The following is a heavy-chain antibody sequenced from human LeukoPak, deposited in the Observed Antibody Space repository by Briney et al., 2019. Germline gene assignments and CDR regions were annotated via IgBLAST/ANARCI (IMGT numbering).Heavy chain of an antibody. CDR1: GFTFSHYW. D-gene: IGHD1-26*01. Sequence: GGSLRLSCAASGFTFSHYWMSWVRQAPGKGLEWVANIKQDGSDKYYVDSVKGRFTISRDNAKNSLYLQMNSLRAEDTAVYYCARYDSGSYRYWGQGTLVTVSS. J-gene: IGHJ4*02. V-gene: IGHV3-7*01. CDR3: ARYDSGSYRY. CDR2: IKQDGSDK.